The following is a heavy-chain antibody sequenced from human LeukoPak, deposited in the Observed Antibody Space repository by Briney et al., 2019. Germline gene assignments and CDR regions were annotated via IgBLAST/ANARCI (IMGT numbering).Heavy chain of an antibody. CDR2: ISSGSRYI. CDR1: GFTFSTSD. Sequence: GGSLRLSCATSGFTFSTSDMNWVRQTPGKGLEWVSSISSGSRYIYYADSVKGRFTSSRDNAGNSLFLQMNSLRAEDTAVYYCARAVGTHYDFWSGSLPGGKGENWFDPWGQGTLVTVSS. V-gene: IGHV3-21*04. J-gene: IGHJ5*02. CDR3: ARAVGTHYDFWSGSLPGGKGENWFDP. D-gene: IGHD3-3*01.